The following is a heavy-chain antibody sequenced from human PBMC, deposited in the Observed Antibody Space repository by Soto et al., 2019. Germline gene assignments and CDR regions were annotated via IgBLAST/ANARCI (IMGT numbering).Heavy chain of an antibody. V-gene: IGHV3-30*02. J-gene: IGHJ4*02. D-gene: IGHD3-10*02. CDR1: GFIFSNNG. Sequence: HPGGSLRLSCVGSGFIFSNNGMHWVSQTPGKGLEWVAFMSYDGSDTFYADSVKGRFTIARDNSKNTLFLHMSNLRPEDTAMYYCTIVRVADSALDHWGQGTLVTVSS. CDR3: TIVRVADSALDH. CDR2: MSYDGSDT.